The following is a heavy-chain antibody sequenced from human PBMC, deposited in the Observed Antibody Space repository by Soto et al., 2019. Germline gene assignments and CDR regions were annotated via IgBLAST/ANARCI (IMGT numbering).Heavy chain of an antibody. V-gene: IGHV1-69*01. CDR1: GGTFSSYA. CDR2: IIPIFGTA. D-gene: IGHD6-6*01. CDR3: ASLQYSSSSLDYYYYCGMDV. Sequence: QVQLVQSGAEVKKPGSSVKVSCKASGGTFSSYAISWVRQAPGQGLEWMGGIIPIFGTANFAQKFQGRVTITADEATSTAYMDLSSLRSEDTAVYYCASLQYSSSSLDYYYYCGMDVWGQGTTVTVSS. J-gene: IGHJ6*02.